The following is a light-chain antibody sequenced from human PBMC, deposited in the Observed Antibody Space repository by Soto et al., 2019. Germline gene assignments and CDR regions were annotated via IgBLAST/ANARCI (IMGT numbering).Light chain of an antibody. CDR3: QQYDNLLS. CDR2: DAS. CDR1: QDISNY. Sequence: DIPMTQSPSSLAASVGDRVTITCQASQDISNYLNWYQQKPGKAPKLLIYDASNLETGVPSRFSGSRSGKDFAFTISGLQPEDIATYYCQQYDNLLSFGQGTKLEIK. V-gene: IGKV1-33*01. J-gene: IGKJ2*01.